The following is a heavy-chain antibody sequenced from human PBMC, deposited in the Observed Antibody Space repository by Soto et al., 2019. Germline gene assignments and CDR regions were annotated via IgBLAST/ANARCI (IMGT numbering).Heavy chain of an antibody. D-gene: IGHD4-4*01. CDR2: IWYDGSNK. J-gene: IGHJ6*02. CDR3: ARQGNSSHYYYYFGMDV. CDR1: GFTFSSYG. V-gene: IGHV3-33*01. Sequence: PGGSLRLSCAASGFTFSSYGMHWVRQAPGKGLEWVAVIWYDGSNKYYADSVKGRFTISRDNSKNTLYLQWSSLKASDTAMYYCARQGNSSHYYYYFGMDVWGQGTTVTVSS.